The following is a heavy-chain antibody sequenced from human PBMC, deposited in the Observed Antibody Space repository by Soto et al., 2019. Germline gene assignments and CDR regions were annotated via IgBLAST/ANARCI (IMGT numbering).Heavy chain of an antibody. J-gene: IGHJ4*02. D-gene: IGHD3-3*01. CDR1: GFTFSSYA. Sequence: GGSLRLSCAASGFTFSSYAMSWVRQAPGKGLEWVSAISGSGGSTYYADSVKGRFTISRDNSKNTLYLQMNSLRAEDTAVYYCAKDLRQLFGVSHFDYWGQGTLVTVSS. CDR2: ISGSGGST. CDR3: AKDLRQLFGVSHFDY. V-gene: IGHV3-23*01.